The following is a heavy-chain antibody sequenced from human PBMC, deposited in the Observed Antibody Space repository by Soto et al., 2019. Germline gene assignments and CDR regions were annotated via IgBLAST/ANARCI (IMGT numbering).Heavy chain of an antibody. CDR2: ISAYNGNT. Sequence: QVQLVQSGAEVKKPGASVKVSCKASGYTFTSYGISWVRQAPGQGLEWMGWISAYNGNTNYAQKRQGRVTMTTDTSTSTTDMELRSLRYDDTAVYYCARDQIDSYGPNGGLDYWGQGTLVTVSS. V-gene: IGHV1-18*01. J-gene: IGHJ4*02. D-gene: IGHD5-18*01. CDR3: ARDQIDSYGPNGGLDY. CDR1: GYTFTSYG.